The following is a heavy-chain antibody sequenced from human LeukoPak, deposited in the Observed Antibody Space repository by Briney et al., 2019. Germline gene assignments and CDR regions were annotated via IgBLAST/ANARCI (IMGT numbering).Heavy chain of an antibody. CDR1: GFTFSSYG. Sequence: PGGSLRLSCAASGFTFSSYGMHWVRQAPGKGLEWVAFIRYDGSNKYYADSVKGRFTISRDNSKNTLYLQMNSLRAEDTAVHYCAKGLLTRCSSTSCYDAFDIWGQGTMVTVSS. CDR3: AKGLLTRCSSTSCYDAFDI. J-gene: IGHJ3*02. D-gene: IGHD2-2*01. V-gene: IGHV3-30*02. CDR2: IRYDGSNK.